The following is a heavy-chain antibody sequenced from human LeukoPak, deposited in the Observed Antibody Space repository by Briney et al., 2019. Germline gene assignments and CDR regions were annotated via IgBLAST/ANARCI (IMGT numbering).Heavy chain of an antibody. J-gene: IGHJ4*02. CDR3: ARGPYSYDSSGCFDY. Sequence: SETLSLTCTVSGGSISSGSYYWSWIRQPAGKGLEWIGRIYTSGSTNYNPSLKSRVTISVDTSKNQFSLRLNSVTATDTAMCYCARGPYSYDSSGCFDYWGQGALVTVSS. CDR2: IYTSGST. CDR1: GGSISSGSYY. V-gene: IGHV4-61*02. D-gene: IGHD3-22*01.